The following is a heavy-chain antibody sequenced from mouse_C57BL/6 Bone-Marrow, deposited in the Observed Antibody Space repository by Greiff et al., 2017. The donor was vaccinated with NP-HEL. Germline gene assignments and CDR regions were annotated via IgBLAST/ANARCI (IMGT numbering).Heavy chain of an antibody. Sequence: DVQLVESGGDLVKPGGSLKLSCAASGFTFSSYGMSWVRQTPDKRLEWVATISSGGSYTYYLDSVKGRFTISRDNAKNTLYLQMSSLKSEDTAMYYCARHEDWDRGGNFDYWGQGTTLTVSS. CDR3: ARHEDWDRGGNFDY. D-gene: IGHD4-1*01. CDR1: GFTFSSYG. V-gene: IGHV5-6*01. CDR2: ISSGGSYT. J-gene: IGHJ2*01.